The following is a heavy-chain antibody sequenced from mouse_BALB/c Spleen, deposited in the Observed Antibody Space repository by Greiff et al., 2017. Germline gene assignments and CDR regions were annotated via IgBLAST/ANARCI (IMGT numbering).Heavy chain of an antibody. CDR1: GYTFTSYW. J-gene: IGHJ4*01. Sequence: QVQLKESGAELAKPGASVKMSCKASGYTFTSYWMHWVKQRPGQGLEWIGYINPSTGYTEYNQKFKDKATLTADKSSSTAYMQLSSLTSEDSAVYYCARYPGRDYYAMDYWGQGTSVTVSS. V-gene: IGHV1-7*01. CDR3: ARYPGRDYYAMDY. CDR2: INPSTGYT.